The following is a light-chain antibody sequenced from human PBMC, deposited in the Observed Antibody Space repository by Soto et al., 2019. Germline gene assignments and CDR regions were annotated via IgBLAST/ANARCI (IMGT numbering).Light chain of an antibody. J-gene: IGLJ3*02. CDR3: CSYAGNYWV. CDR2: DVN. V-gene: IGLV2-11*01. CDR1: SSDVGGYNY. Sequence: QSALTQPRSVSGSPGQSVTISCTGTSSDVGGYNYVSWHQQHPGKAPKLMIYDVNKRPSGVPDRFSASKSGNTASLTISGLQTEDEADYYCCSYAGNYWVFGGGTKLTVL.